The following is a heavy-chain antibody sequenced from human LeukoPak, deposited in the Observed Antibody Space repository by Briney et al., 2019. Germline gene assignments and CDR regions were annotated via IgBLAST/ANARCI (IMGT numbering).Heavy chain of an antibody. CDR2: INWNGGST. CDR1: GFTFSSYE. J-gene: IGHJ6*03. CDR3: ARVPLYRDYYYYMDV. Sequence: GGSLRLSCAASGFTFSSYEMNWVRQAPGKGLEWVSGINWNGGSTGYADSVKGRFTISRDNAKNSLYLQMNSLRAEDTALYYCARVPLYRDYYYYMDVWGKGTTVTVSS. D-gene: IGHD4-11*01. V-gene: IGHV3-20*04.